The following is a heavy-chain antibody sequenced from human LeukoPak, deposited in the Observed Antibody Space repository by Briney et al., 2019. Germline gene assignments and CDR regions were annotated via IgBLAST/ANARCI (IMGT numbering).Heavy chain of an antibody. J-gene: IGHJ3*02. CDR2: ISSSGSTI. CDR3: ARVTDYYGSGSYFWEDAFDI. D-gene: IGHD3-10*01. Sequence: QPGGSLRLSCAASGFTFSSYEMNWVRQAPGKGLEWVSYISSSGSTIYYADSVKGRFTISRDNAKNSLYLQMNSLRAEDTAVYYCARVTDYYGSGSYFWEDAFDIWGQGTMVTVSS. V-gene: IGHV3-48*03. CDR1: GFTFSSYE.